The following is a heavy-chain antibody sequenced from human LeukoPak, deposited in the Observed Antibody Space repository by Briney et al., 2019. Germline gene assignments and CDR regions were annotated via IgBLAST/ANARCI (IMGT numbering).Heavy chain of an antibody. CDR3: AINPRAYCSSTSCYSFDY. CDR1: GFTFSSYA. D-gene: IGHD2-2*01. J-gene: IGHJ4*02. Sequence: PGGSLRLSCAAFGFTFSSYAMSWVRQAPGKGLEWVSSISGGGGTTYYTDSVKGRFTISRDNSKNTLYLQMNSLRAEDTAVYYCAINPRAYCSSTSCYSFDYWGQGTLVTVSS. CDR2: ISGGGGTT. V-gene: IGHV3-23*01.